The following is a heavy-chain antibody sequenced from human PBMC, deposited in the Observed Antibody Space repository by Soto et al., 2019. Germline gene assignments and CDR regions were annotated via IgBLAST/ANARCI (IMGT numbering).Heavy chain of an antibody. D-gene: IGHD6-13*01. CDR3: ARGIAAADTFIWFDP. Sequence: ASVKVSCKASGGTFSSYAISWVRQAPGQGLEWMGGIIPTFGTANYAQKFQGRVTITADKSTSTAYMELSSLRSEDTAVYYCARGIAAADTFIWFDPWGQGTLVTVSS. CDR1: GGTFSSYA. V-gene: IGHV1-69*06. CDR2: IIPTFGTA. J-gene: IGHJ5*02.